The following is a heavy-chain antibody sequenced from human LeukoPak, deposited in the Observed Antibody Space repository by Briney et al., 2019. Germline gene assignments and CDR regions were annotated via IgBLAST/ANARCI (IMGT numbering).Heavy chain of an antibody. CDR2: IHDSSNYI. V-gene: IGHV3-21*01. Sequence: GDSLRLSCVASGFTFDFYTMDWLRQAPGKGTEWVASIHDSSNYIHYADSVRGRFTISRDNTRNSLFLQMEGLRVDDTAVYFCAKDVSGVAECVDLWGQGTLVTVSS. CDR1: GFTFDFYT. J-gene: IGHJ4*01. CDR3: AKDVSGVAECVDL. D-gene: IGHD3-10*01.